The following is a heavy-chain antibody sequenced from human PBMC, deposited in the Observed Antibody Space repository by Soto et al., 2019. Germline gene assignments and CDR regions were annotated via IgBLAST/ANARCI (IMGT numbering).Heavy chain of an antibody. Sequence: GGALRLSCAASGFPFSIYAMSLVRRAPGKGLEWVSSVDPDGVTTYYADSVKGRFTISRDNSKNTLYLQINSLRAEDTAVYDCERAPQGLYNSTTGGNWLLHWGQEALVNASP. J-gene: IGHJ4*02. V-gene: IGHV3-23*01. CDR3: ERAPQGLYNSTTGGNWLLH. D-gene: IGHD3-22*01. CDR1: GFPFSIYA. CDR2: VDPDGVTT.